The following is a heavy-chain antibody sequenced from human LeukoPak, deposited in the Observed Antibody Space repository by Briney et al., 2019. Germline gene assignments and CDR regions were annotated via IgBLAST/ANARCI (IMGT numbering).Heavy chain of an antibody. CDR1: GGTFSSYA. D-gene: IGHD6-13*01. CDR2: IIPIFGTA. Sequence: SVKVSCKASGGTFSSYAISWVRQAPGQGPEWMGGIIPIFGTANYAQKFQGRVTITADESTSTAYMELSSLRSEDTAVYYCARTGSSSASPDPWGQGTLVTVSS. V-gene: IGHV1-69*13. CDR3: ARTGSSSASPDP. J-gene: IGHJ5*02.